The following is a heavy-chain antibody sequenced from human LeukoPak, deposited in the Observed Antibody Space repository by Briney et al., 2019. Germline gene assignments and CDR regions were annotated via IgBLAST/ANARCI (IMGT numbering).Heavy chain of an antibody. Sequence: ASVKVSCKASGYTFTSYYLHWVRQAPGQGLEWMGMVNPSGGSTSYAQKFQGRVTITRDTSTTTVYMELSSLRSDDTAVFYCARRHKHYYQIDYWGQGTLVTVSS. CDR1: GYTFTSYY. CDR2: VNPSGGST. D-gene: IGHD1-26*01. CDR3: ARRHKHYYQIDY. J-gene: IGHJ4*02. V-gene: IGHV1-46*01.